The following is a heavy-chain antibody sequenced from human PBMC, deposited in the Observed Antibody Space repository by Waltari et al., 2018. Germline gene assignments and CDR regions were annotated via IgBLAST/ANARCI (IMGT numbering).Heavy chain of an antibody. J-gene: IGHJ4*02. Sequence: QVQLQESGPGLVKPSQTLSLTCTVSGGSISSGGYSWSWIRQHPGKGLEWIGYIYYSGSTYYNPSLKSRVTISVDTSKNQFSLKLSSVTAADTAVYYCARDQYGGNSPFYYWGQGTLVTVSS. V-gene: IGHV4-31*03. D-gene: IGHD2-21*02. CDR2: IYYSGST. CDR1: GGSISSGGYS. CDR3: ARDQYGGNSPFYY.